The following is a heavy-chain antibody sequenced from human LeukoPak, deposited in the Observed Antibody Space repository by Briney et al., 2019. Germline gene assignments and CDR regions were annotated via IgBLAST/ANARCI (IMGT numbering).Heavy chain of an antibody. D-gene: IGHD3-10*01. V-gene: IGHV1-2*02. Sequence: GASVKVSCKASGYTFTDYYVHWMRQAPGQGLEWMGWINANNGGTNYAHKFQGRVTMTRDTSISTAYMELASLRSDDTAVYYCARTPWFGELSPTDYWGQGTLVTASS. J-gene: IGHJ4*02. CDR3: ARTPWFGELSPTDY. CDR2: INANNGGT. CDR1: GYTFTDYY.